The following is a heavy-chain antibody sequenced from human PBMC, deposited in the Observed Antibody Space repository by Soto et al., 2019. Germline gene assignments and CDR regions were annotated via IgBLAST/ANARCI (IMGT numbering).Heavy chain of an antibody. CDR2: IRSKNYGRTT. D-gene: IGHD3-22*01. CDR3: SRPSYYYDSSGFEPGAFDI. Sequence: GSLRLSCTGSGFTFGNNAMTWFRQAPGKGLEWVGFIRSKNYGRTTEYAASVQGRFTISRDDSKGIAYLEMNSLTTDDTAVYYCSRPSYYYDSSGFEPGAFDIWGQGTMVT. J-gene: IGHJ3*02. V-gene: IGHV3-49*03. CDR1: GFTFGNNA.